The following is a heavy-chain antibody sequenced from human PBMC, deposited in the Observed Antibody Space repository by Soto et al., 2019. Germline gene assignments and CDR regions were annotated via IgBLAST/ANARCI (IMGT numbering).Heavy chain of an antibody. V-gene: IGHV3-21*01. Sequence: GGSLRLSCAASGLTFSSYSMNWVRQAPGKGLEWVSSISSSSSYIYYADSVKGRFTISRDNAKNSLYLQMNSLRAEDTAVYYCARHSDRFLEWFRYGMDVWGQGTTVTVSS. D-gene: IGHD3-3*01. CDR2: ISSSSSYI. J-gene: IGHJ6*02. CDR3: ARHSDRFLEWFRYGMDV. CDR1: GLTFSSYS.